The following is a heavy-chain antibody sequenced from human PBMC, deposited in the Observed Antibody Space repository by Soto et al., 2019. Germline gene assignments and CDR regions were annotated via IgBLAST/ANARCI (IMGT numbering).Heavy chain of an antibody. CDR2: SDPEDGET. CDR3: ATPFYSSGWDAFDI. Sequence: ASVKVSCKVSGYTLTELSMHWVRQAPGKGLEWMGGSDPEDGETIYAQKFQGRVTMTEDTSTDTAYMELSSLRSEDTVVYYCATPFYSSGWDAFDIWGQGTMVTVSS. J-gene: IGHJ3*02. CDR1: GYTLTELS. D-gene: IGHD6-19*01. V-gene: IGHV1-24*01.